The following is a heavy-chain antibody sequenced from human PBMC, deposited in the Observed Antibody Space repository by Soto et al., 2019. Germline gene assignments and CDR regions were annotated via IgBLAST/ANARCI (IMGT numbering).Heavy chain of an antibody. D-gene: IGHD3-22*01. CDR3: AKLAMIVVVNDAFDI. Sequence: QVQLVESGGGVVQPGRSLRLSCAASGFTFSSYGMHWVRQAPGKGLEWVAVISYDGSNKYYADSVKGRFTISRDNSKNTLDLQMNSLRAEDTAVYYCAKLAMIVVVNDAFDIWGQGTMVTVSS. CDR1: GFTFSSYG. V-gene: IGHV3-30*18. J-gene: IGHJ3*02. CDR2: ISYDGSNK.